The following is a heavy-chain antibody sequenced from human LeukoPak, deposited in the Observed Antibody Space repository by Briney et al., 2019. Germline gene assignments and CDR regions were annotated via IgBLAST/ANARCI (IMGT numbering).Heavy chain of an antibody. CDR3: ARVVYSSSWIPYYYGMDV. CDR1: GGSFRVSY. D-gene: IGHD6-13*01. CDR2: INHSGST. V-gene: IGHV4-34*01. Sequence: SETLSLTCAVCGGSFRVSYWSWIRHPQGKGLDWMGEINHSGSTNYNPSLKSRVTISVDTSKNQFSLKLSSVTAADTAVYYCARVVYSSSWIPYYYGMDVWGQGTTVTVSS. J-gene: IGHJ6*02.